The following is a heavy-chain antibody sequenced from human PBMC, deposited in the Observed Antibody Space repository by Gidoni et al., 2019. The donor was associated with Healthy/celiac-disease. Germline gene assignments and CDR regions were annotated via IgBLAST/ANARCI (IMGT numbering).Heavy chain of an antibody. CDR3: ARGESLDYVWGSFGPVGYYYGMDV. CDR2: IYYSGST. CDR1: GGSIRSSSYY. V-gene: IGHV4-39*01. Sequence: QLQLQESGPGLVKPSETLSLTCTVSGGSIRSSSYYWGWIRQPPGKGLEWIGSIYYSGSTYYNPSLKSRVTISVDTSKNQFSLKLSSVTAADTAVYYCARGESLDYVWGSFGPVGYYYGMDVWGQGTTVTVSS. D-gene: IGHD3-16*01. J-gene: IGHJ6*02.